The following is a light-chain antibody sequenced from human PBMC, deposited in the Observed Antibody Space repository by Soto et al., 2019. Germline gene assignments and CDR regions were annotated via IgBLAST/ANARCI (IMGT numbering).Light chain of an antibody. V-gene: IGKV3-11*01. Sequence: ESVLTQSQATLSLSPGERATLSCRASQSVSSYLAWYQQKPGQAPRLLIYHASNRATGIPARFSGSGSGTDFTLTISSLEPEDFAVYYCQQRSNWPPWTFGQGTKVDIK. CDR1: QSVSSY. CDR2: HAS. CDR3: QQRSNWPPWT. J-gene: IGKJ1*01.